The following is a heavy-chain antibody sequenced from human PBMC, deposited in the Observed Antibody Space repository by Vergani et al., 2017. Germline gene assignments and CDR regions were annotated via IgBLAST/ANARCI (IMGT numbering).Heavy chain of an antibody. Sequence: QLQLQKSGSGLVKPSQTLSLTCAASGGYISSGAFSWGWIRQPPGRGLQWFEHFFQSGSPDSNASLKSRVNISLDKSKNHFSLSLSSVTAAATAFYYCVRRNNVVRETDYFYYWGQGILVTVSS. D-gene: IGHD3-10*01. CDR2: FFQSGSP. CDR3: VRRNNVVRETDYFYY. CDR1: GGYISSGAFS. V-gene: IGHV4-30-2*01. J-gene: IGHJ4*02.